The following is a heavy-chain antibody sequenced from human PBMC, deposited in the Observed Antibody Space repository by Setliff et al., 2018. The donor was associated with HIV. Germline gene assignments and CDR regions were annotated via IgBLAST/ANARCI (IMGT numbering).Heavy chain of an antibody. CDR2: ISAYNGNT. V-gene: IGHV1-18*01. J-gene: IGHJ3*02. CDR1: GYTFSTYG. D-gene: IGHD6-13*01. CDR3: ARDTGQQLVGFDI. Sequence: ASVKVSCKASGYTFSTYGISWVRQAPGQGLEWMGWISAYNGNTNYAQKFQGRVTITTDETTITAYMELSSLRSEDTAVYYCARDTGQQLVGFDIWGQGTMVTVSS.